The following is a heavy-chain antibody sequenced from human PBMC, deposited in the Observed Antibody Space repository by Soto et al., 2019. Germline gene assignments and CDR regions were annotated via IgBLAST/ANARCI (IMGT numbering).Heavy chain of an antibody. Sequence: SETLSLTCTVSGGSVSSGSYYWSWIRQPPGKGLEWIGYIYYSGSTNYNPSLKSRVTISVDTSKNQNNLKLSSMTATDTAVYYCAREYYYDSSAGFDYWGQGTLVTVSS. CDR3: AREYYYDSSAGFDY. CDR1: GGSVSSGSYY. CDR2: IYYSGST. D-gene: IGHD3-22*01. J-gene: IGHJ4*02. V-gene: IGHV4-61*01.